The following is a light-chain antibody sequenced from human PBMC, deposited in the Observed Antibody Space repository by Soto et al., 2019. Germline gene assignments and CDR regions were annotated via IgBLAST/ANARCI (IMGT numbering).Light chain of an antibody. J-gene: IGKJ2*01. Sequence: IVFTHSPASLSLXPWERAPLSCRARQSVSNCLVWYQQKPXKAPRVLXFDASSRATGVQARFSGSGSGRDFTLNISTLESADFAVYYCQQRGSWPSYTFGQGTKVDIK. V-gene: IGKV3-11*02. CDR3: QQRGSWPSYT. CDR1: QSVSNC. CDR2: DAS.